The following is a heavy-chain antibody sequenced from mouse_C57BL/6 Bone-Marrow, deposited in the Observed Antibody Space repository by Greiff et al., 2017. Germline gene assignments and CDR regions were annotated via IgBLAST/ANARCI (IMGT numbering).Heavy chain of an antibody. Sequence: QVQLQQSGAELVKPGASVKLSCKASGYTFTSYWMHWVKQRPGQGLEWIGMIHPNSGSTNYNEKFKSKATLTVDKSSSTAYMQLSSLTSEDSAVYYCARELTVYYFDYWGQGTTLTVSS. V-gene: IGHV1-64*01. CDR3: ARELTVYYFDY. J-gene: IGHJ2*01. D-gene: IGHD4-1*01. CDR1: GYTFTSYW. CDR2: IHPNSGST.